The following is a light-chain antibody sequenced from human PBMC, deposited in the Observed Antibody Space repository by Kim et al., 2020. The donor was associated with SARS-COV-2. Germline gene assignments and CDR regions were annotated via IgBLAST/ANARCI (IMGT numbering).Light chain of an antibody. CDR2: EVS. CDR3: CSYSIGDSLYV. CDR1: ISDIGTYNL. J-gene: IGLJ1*01. V-gene: IGLV2-23*02. Sequence: QSALTQPASVSGSPGQSITISCTGGISDIGTYNLVYWYQQHPGEAPKLVIYEVSQRPSGVSDRFSGSKSGNTASLTISGLQADDEAYYYCCSYSIGDSLYVFGSGTKVTVL.